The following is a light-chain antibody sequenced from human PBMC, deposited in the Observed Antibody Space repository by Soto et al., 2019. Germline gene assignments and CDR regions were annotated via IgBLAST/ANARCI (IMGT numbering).Light chain of an antibody. CDR2: AAS. J-gene: IGKJ1*01. CDR1: QGLSSY. CDR3: QKYNTASCT. V-gene: IGKV1-27*01. Sequence: DIQMTQSPSSLSASVGDIVTSTCRARQGLSSYLAWYQFKPGKVPRLLVYAASTQQSGVPSRFRGSGSGTDFTLTISSLQPEDVGTYYCQKYNTASCTFGQGTKVESK.